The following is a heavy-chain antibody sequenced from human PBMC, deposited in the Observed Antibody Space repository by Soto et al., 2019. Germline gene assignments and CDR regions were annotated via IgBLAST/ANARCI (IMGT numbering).Heavy chain of an antibody. CDR1: GGTFSSYA. Sequence: SVKVSCKASGGTFSSYAISWVRQAPGQGLEWMGGIIPIFGTANYAQKFQGRVTITADESTSTAYMELSSLRSEDTAVYCCARDQYYYDSSGYYWGQGTLVTVSS. J-gene: IGHJ4*02. V-gene: IGHV1-69*13. CDR2: IIPIFGTA. CDR3: ARDQYYYDSSGYY. D-gene: IGHD3-22*01.